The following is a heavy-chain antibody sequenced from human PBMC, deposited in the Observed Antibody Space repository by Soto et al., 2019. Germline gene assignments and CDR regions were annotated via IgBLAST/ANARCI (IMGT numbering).Heavy chain of an antibody. CDR3: ARISGNYYGAFDI. Sequence: ASVKVSCKASGYTFSSYGMHRLRQAPGQSLEWMGWINTGNVNTKYSQKFQGRVTITTDTSASTAYMELSSLRSEDTAVYYCARISGNYYGAFDIWGQGTMVTVSS. CDR1: GYTFSSYG. D-gene: IGHD1-26*01. V-gene: IGHV1-3*04. CDR2: INTGNVNT. J-gene: IGHJ3*02.